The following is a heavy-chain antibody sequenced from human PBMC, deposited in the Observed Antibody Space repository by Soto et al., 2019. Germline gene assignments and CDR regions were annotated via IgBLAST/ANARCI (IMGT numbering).Heavy chain of an antibody. CDR2: VEEDGSTK. Sequence: EVQLVESGGGLVQPGGSLRLSCAASGFTFSGYWMSWVRQAPGKGLEWVATVEEDGSTKYYVDSVTGRFTISRDNAKNSLYLQMNSLRAEDTAVYYWSSPASTGTKRPDYWGQGTLVIVSS. J-gene: IGHJ4*02. V-gene: IGHV3-7*01. CDR1: GFTFSGYW. D-gene: IGHD1-1*01. CDR3: SSPASTGTKRPDY.